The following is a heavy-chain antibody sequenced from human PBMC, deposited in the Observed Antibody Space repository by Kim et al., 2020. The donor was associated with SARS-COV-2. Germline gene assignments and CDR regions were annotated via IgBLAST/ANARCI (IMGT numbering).Heavy chain of an antibody. CDR2: FDPEDGET. CDR3: ATAGYGSGRKHDAFDI. D-gene: IGHD3-10*01. J-gene: IGHJ3*02. CDR1: GYTLTELS. Sequence: ASVKVSCKVSGYTLTELSMHWVRQAPGKWLEWMGGFDPEDGETIYAQKFQGRVTMTEDTSTDTAYMELSSLRSEDTAVYYCATAGYGSGRKHDAFDIWGQGTMVTVSS. V-gene: IGHV1-24*01.